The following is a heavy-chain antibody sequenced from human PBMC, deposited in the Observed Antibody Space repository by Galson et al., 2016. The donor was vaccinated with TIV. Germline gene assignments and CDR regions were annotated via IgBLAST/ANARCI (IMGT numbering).Heavy chain of an antibody. CDR3: ARTPGDYSNYRPIDY. Sequence: SLRLSCAASGFTFSTYGMNWVRQAPGKGLEWVSYISGRSSVIFYADSVKGRFTISRDNAKNSLFLQMNSLRDDDTAVYFCARTPGDYSNYRPIDYWGQGTLVTVSS. V-gene: IGHV3-48*02. CDR1: GFTFSTYG. D-gene: IGHD4-11*01. J-gene: IGHJ4*02. CDR2: ISGRSSVI.